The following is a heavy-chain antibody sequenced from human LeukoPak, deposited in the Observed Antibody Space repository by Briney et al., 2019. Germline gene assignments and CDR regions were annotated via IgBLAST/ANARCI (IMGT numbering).Heavy chain of an antibody. CDR3: ARERSWGSSDDFDY. CDR1: GGSISSYY. V-gene: IGHV4-59*12. D-gene: IGHD7-27*01. CDR2: IYYSGST. Sequence: SETLSLTCTVSGGSISSYYWSWIRQPPGKGLEWIGYIYYSGSTNYNPSLKSRVTISVDTSKNQFSLKLSSVTAADTAVYYCARERSWGSSDDFDYWGQGTLVTVSS. J-gene: IGHJ4*02.